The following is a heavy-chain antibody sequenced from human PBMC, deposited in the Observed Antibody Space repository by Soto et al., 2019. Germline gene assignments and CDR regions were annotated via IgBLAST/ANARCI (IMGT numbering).Heavy chain of an antibody. D-gene: IGHD1-26*01. CDR2: IYWDDSK. J-gene: IGHJ4*02. CDR3: AHAYGGRSLY. V-gene: IGHV2-5*02. Sequence: IALTETDPTLVKPTQTLTLTCTFSGFSLTTDRVGVGWIRQPPGEALEWLAVIYWDDSKTYRPSLESRLTIPKDTSKNQVALTMTNMDCLDTATYYYAHAYGGRSLYWGQGTLVTVSS. CDR1: GFSLTTDRVG.